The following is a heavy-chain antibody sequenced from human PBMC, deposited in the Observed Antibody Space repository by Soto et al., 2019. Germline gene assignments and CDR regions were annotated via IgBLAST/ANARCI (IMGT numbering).Heavy chain of an antibody. CDR3: TTYTGFGMDV. CDR1: GFIVSSKY. CDR2: IYTGGRT. J-gene: IGHJ6*02. V-gene: IGHV3-53*02. D-gene: IGHD5-12*01. Sequence: EVQMVETGGGLSQPGGSLRLSCAVSGFIVSSKYMTWVRQAPGKGLEWVSVIYTGGRTHYSDSARGRFTISRDSSKNTLYLQMNSLGAEDAAVYYCTTYTGFGMDVWGQGTTVTVSS.